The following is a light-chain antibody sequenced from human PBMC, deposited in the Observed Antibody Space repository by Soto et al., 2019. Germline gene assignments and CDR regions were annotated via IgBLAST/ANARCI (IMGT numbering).Light chain of an antibody. J-gene: IGKJ4*01. CDR2: GAS. CDR3: QQYGSSPLT. CDR1: QSVSISS. V-gene: IGKV3-20*01. Sequence: EIVLTQSPGTRSLSPGERATLSCRDRQSVSISSLAWYPQNPGQAPRHLIYGASSRATGIPDRFSGSGSGTDFTLTISRLEPEDFAVYYCQQYGSSPLTFGGGTKVEIK.